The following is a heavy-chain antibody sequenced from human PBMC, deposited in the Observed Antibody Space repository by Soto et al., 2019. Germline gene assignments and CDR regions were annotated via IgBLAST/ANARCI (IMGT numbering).Heavy chain of an antibody. CDR2: IDPSDSYV. CDR3: TRRASSSFYHFDF. Sequence: VESLKISCHASGYSFTAYWITWGRQMPGKGLEWMATIDPSDSYVDYSPFFRGHVTFSVDRSITTVYLQWNSLKASDSAMYFCTRRASSSFYHFDFWGQGALVTVSS. J-gene: IGHJ4*02. D-gene: IGHD2-2*01. V-gene: IGHV5-10-1*01. CDR1: GYSFTAYW.